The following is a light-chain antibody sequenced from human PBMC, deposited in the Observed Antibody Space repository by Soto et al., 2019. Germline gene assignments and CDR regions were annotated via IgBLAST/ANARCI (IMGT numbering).Light chain of an antibody. CDR3: QQYGSSPPLFT. CDR1: QSVSSSY. J-gene: IGKJ3*01. CDR2: GAS. Sequence: EIVLTQSPGTLSLSPGERATLSCRASQSVSSSYLAWYQQKPGQAPRLLIYGASSRATGIPDRFSGSGSGTDFTLTISRLEPEDFAAYYCQQYGSSPPLFTFGPGTKVDIK. V-gene: IGKV3-20*01.